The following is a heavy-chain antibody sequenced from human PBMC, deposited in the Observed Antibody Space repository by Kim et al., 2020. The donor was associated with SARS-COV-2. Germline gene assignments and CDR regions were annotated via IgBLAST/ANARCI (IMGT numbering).Heavy chain of an antibody. D-gene: IGHD3-22*01. CDR2: IYYSGST. CDR1: GGSISSGGYY. J-gene: IGHJ3*02. CDR3: ARAPITMIVVVNAIDI. V-gene: IGHV4-31*03. Sequence: SETLSLTCTVSGGSISSGGYYWSWIRQHPGKGLEWIGYIYYSGSTYYNPSLKSRVTISIDTSKNQFSLKLSSVTAADTSVYDCARAPITMIVVVNAIDICGQRTMVTVSS.